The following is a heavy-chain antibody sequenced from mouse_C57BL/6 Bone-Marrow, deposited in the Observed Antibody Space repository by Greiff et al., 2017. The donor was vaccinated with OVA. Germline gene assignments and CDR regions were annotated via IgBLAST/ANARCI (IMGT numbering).Heavy chain of an antibody. CDR2: IDPENGDT. CDR3: TTPYYYGSSRDY. D-gene: IGHD1-1*01. J-gene: IGHJ2*01. CDR1: GFNIKDDY. V-gene: IGHV14-4*01. Sequence: EVQLQQSGAELVRPGASVKLSCTASGFNIKDDYMHWVKQRPEQGLEWIGWIDPENGDTEYASKFQGKATITADTSSNTAYLQLSRLTSEDTAVYYCTTPYYYGSSRDYWGRGTTLTVSS.